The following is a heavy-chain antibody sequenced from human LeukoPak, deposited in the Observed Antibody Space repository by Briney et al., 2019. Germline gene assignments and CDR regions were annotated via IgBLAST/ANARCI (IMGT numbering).Heavy chain of an antibody. D-gene: IGHD3-22*01. CDR1: GGTFSSYA. Sequence: ASVKVSCKASGGTFSSYAISWVRQAPGQGLEWMGGIIPIFGTANYAQKFQGRVTITADESTSTAYMELRSLRSDDTAVYYCARESYYDSSGYLNDLDYWGQGTLVTVSS. CDR2: IIPIFGTA. CDR3: ARESYYDSSGYLNDLDY. V-gene: IGHV1-69*13. J-gene: IGHJ4*02.